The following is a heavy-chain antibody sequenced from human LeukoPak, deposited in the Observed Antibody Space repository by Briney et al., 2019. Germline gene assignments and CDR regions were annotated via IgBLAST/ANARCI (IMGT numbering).Heavy chain of an antibody. D-gene: IGHD6-13*01. J-gene: IGHJ3*02. CDR1: GGSFSGYY. CDR2: ITHTGST. Sequence: SETLSLTCAVNGGSFSGYYWNWIRQPPGKGLEWIGDITHTGSTNNNPSLAGRVTVSVDTSKNQFSLSLASVTAADTALYYCARGSPAADDAFDIWGQGTLVTVSS. CDR3: ARGSPAADDAFDI. V-gene: IGHV4-34*01.